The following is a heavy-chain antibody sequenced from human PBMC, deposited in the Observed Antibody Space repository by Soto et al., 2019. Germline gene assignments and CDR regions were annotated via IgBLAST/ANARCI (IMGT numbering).Heavy chain of an antibody. CDR2: VNPSSGNT. CDR3: ARASMYIWNDH. Sequence: QVQLVQCGAEVKRPEASVKVSCEASGYTFTTYDINWVRQASGQGLEWMGCVNPSSGNTVYAQKFHGRVTMTRDTSISTAYMELSSLKSDDTAIYYCARASMYIWNDHWGQGTLVTVSS. D-gene: IGHD1-20*01. CDR1: GYTFTTYD. J-gene: IGHJ5*02. V-gene: IGHV1-8*02.